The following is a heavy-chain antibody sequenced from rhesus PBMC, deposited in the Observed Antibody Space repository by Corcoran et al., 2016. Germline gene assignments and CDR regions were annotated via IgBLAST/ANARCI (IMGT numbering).Heavy chain of an antibody. D-gene: IGHD3-16*01. CDR1: GGSISDSYR. V-gene: IGHV4S10*01. CDR3: ARIGGSYYQQY. CDR2: ISDSTTSP. J-gene: IGHJ4*01. Sequence: QVQLQESGPGVVKPSETLSLTCAVSGGSISDSYRWSWIRQPPGKGLEGRGRQLIGNISDSTTSPNYHPSLKSRVTISKDTSKNQFSLKLSSVTAADTAVYYCARIGGSYYQQYWGQGVLVTVSS.